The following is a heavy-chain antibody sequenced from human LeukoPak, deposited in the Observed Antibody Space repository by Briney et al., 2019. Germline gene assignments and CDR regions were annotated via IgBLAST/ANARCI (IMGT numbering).Heavy chain of an antibody. CDR3: ARDGNWGPDY. D-gene: IGHD7-27*01. Sequence: GGSLRLSCAASGFTFSDFYMSWVRQALGKGLEWVSYISSSSDTSYADSVKGRFTVSRDNAKNSLYLQMNSLRAEDTAVYYCARDGNWGPDYWGQGTLVTVSS. V-gene: IGHV3-11*05. J-gene: IGHJ4*02. CDR1: GFTFSDFY. CDR2: ISSSSDT.